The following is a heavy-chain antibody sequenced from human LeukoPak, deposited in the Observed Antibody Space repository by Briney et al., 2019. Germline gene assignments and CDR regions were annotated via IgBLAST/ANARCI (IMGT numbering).Heavy chain of an antibody. J-gene: IGHJ4*02. CDR2: IYTGGST. V-gene: IGHV4-4*07. CDR1: GGSISTYY. D-gene: IGHD3-16*01. CDR3: ARGRPGGDFDY. Sequence: SETLSLTCTVSGGSISTYYWSGIRQPAGKGLEWIGRIYTGGSTSYNPSLKSRVTMSIDTSKNQFSLKLSSVTAADTAVYYCARGRPGGDFDYWGQGTLVTVSS.